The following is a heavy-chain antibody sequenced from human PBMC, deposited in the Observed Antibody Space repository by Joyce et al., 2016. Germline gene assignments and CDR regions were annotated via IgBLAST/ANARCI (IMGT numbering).Heavy chain of an antibody. CDR3: ARGTTVTGMGNWFDP. Sequence: QVQLVESGGGVGQPGRSLTLSCAASGFSFSQFSMVWIHQAPGKGLEWAACISSEGSNKYYADSAKGRFIISRDNSKNTLNLQMTGLRSDDTGVYYCARGTTVTGMGNWFDPWGQGTLVTVSS. V-gene: IGHV3-30-3*01. D-gene: IGHD4-17*01. CDR1: GFSFSQFS. CDR2: ISSEGSNK. J-gene: IGHJ5*02.